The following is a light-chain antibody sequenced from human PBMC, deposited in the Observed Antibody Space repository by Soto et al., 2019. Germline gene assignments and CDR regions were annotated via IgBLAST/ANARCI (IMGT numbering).Light chain of an antibody. J-gene: IGKJ4*01. CDR3: QQYDKWPLT. V-gene: IGKV3-15*01. CDR2: GVS. Sequence: EIVMTQSPATLSVSPGERATLSCGASQSVGSNLAWYQQKHGQAPRLLIYGVSTRATGIPARFRGSGSGREFALTITSLQSEDFAVYYCQQYDKWPLTFGGGAKVEIK. CDR1: QSVGSN.